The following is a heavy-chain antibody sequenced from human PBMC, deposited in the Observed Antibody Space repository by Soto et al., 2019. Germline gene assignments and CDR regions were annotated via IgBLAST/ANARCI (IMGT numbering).Heavy chain of an antibody. CDR3: ARGVGYCSSTSCYNWFDP. CDR2: INPNSGNT. V-gene: IGHV1-8*01. Sequence: QVQLVQSGAEVKKPGASVKVSCKASGYTCTGYDINWVRQATGQGLEWMGWINPNSGNTGYAQKFQGRVTKTRNTSISTAYMELSSLRSEDTAVYYCARGVGYCSSTSCYNWFDPLGQGNLVTVSS. J-gene: IGHJ5*02. CDR1: GYTCTGYD. D-gene: IGHD2-2*01.